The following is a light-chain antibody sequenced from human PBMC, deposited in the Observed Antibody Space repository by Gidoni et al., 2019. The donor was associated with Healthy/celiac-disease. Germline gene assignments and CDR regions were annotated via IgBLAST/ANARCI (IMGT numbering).Light chain of an antibody. CDR3: QVWDSSSDHGV. CDR2: ADS. CDR1: NIGSKS. V-gene: IGLV3-21*02. J-gene: IGLJ3*02. Sequence: SYVLTQPPSVSVAPGQTARITWGGNNIGSKSVHWYQQKPGQAPVLVVYADSDRPSGIPGRFSGSNSGNTATLTISRVEAGDEADYFCQVWDSSSDHGVFGGGTKLTVL.